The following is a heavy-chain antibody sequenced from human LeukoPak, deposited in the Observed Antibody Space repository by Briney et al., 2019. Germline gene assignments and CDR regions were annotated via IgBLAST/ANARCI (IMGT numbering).Heavy chain of an antibody. CDR2: ISWNGGST. CDR1: GFKFDDYG. J-gene: IGHJ4*02. Sequence: GGSLRLSCAASGFKFDDYGMTRVHQVPGEGLEWVSGISWNGGSTGYVDSVKGRFTISRDNAKNCLYLQMSSLRGEDTALYFCARGSGSYATYFDFWGQGTLVTVSS. V-gene: IGHV3-20*04. D-gene: IGHD1-26*01. CDR3: ARGSGSYATYFDF.